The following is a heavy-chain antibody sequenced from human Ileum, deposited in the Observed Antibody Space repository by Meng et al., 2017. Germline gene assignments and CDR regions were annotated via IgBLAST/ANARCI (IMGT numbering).Heavy chain of an antibody. CDR1: GFTFSSYW. CDR2: INGDGGYT. V-gene: IGHV3-74*03. CDR3: AKDWGGVGALDY. Sequence: EVQLVESGGGLVQPGGSLILSCAASGFTFSSYWMHWVRQAPGKGLAWVARINGDGGYTEYADSVRARFTISRDNAKNTLYLQMNSLRAEDTAVYFCAKDWGGVGALDYWGQGSLVTVSS. D-gene: IGHD1-26*01. J-gene: IGHJ4*02.